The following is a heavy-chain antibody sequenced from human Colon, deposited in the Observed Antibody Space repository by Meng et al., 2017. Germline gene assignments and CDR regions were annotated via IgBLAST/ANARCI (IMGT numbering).Heavy chain of an antibody. V-gene: IGHV1-2*06. CDR3: ARGYSSGISFDY. CDR1: GYNFTGYY. J-gene: IGHJ4*02. CDR2: VNPNSNYG. Sequence: QVQRVQSGAEVQKPGASVKVSCKASGYNFTGYYMHWVRQAPGQGLEWMGRVNPNSNYGNYAQKFQGRVTMTRDTSISTAYMELSRLRSDDTALYYCARGYSSGISFDYWGQGTLVTVSS. D-gene: IGHD6-19*01.